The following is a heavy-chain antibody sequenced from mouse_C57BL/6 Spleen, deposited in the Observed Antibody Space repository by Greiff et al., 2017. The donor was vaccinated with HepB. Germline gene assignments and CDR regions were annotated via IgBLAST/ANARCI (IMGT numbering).Heavy chain of an antibody. Sequence: EVQLKQSGPELVKPGASVKMSCKASGYTFTDYNMHWVKQSHGKSLEWIGYINPNNGGTSYNQKFKGKATLTVNKSSSTAYMELRSLTSEDSAVYYCARWTHYYGSSHFDYWGQGTTLTVSS. J-gene: IGHJ2*01. CDR3: ARWTHYYGSSHFDY. CDR2: INPNNGGT. D-gene: IGHD1-1*01. V-gene: IGHV1-22*01. CDR1: GYTFTDYN.